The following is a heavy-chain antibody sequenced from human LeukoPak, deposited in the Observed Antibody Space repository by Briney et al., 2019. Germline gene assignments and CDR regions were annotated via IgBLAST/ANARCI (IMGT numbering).Heavy chain of an antibody. J-gene: IGHJ4*02. D-gene: IGHD1-26*01. V-gene: IGHV4-59*01. CDR2: IYYSGST. Sequence: SETLSLTCTVSGGSISSYYWSWIRQPPGKGLEWIGYIYYSGSTNYNPSLKSRVTISVDTSKNQFSLKLSSVTAADTAVYYCARGGVGATSWDHWGQRTLVTVSS. CDR3: ARGGVGATSWDH. CDR1: GGSISSYY.